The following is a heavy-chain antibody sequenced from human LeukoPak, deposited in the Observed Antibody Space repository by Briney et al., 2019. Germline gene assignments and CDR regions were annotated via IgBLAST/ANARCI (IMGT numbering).Heavy chain of an antibody. D-gene: IGHD3-10*01. CDR2: IYHSGST. CDR3: AKDQVYYYGSGITPADWFDP. CDR1: GYSISSGYY. J-gene: IGHJ5*02. V-gene: IGHV4-38-2*02. Sequence: PSETLSLTCTVSGYSISSGYYWGWIRQPPGKGLEWIGSIYHSGSTYYNPSLKSRVTISVDTSKNQFSLKLSSVTAADTAVYYCAKDQVYYYGSGITPADWFDPWGQGTLVTVSS.